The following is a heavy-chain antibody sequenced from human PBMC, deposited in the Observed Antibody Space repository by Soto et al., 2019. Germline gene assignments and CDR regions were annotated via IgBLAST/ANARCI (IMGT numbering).Heavy chain of an antibody. J-gene: IGHJ4*02. V-gene: IGHV1-46*01. D-gene: IGHD3-3*01. CDR1: GYTFTSYY. CDR3: ARDPNYDFWSGPLDY. Sequence: ASVKVSCKASGYTFTSYYSHWVRQAPGQGLEWMGIINPSGGSTSYAQKFQGRVTMTRDTSTSTVYMELSSLRSEDTAVYYCARDPNYDFWSGPLDYWGQGTLVTVSS. CDR2: INPSGGST.